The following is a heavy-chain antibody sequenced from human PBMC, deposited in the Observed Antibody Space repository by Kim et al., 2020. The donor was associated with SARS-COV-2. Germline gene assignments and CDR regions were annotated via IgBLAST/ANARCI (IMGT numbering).Heavy chain of an antibody. CDR1: GYTFTGYY. V-gene: IGHV1-2*04. CDR2: INPNSGGT. J-gene: IGHJ6*02. Sequence: ASVKVSCKASGYTFTGYYMHWVRQAPGQGLEWMGWINPNSGGTNYAQKFQGWVTMTRDTSISTAYMELSRLRSDDTAVYYCARSNYYGSGTTAYYYYGMDVWGQGTTVTVSS. CDR3: ARSNYYGSGTTAYYYYGMDV. D-gene: IGHD3-10*01.